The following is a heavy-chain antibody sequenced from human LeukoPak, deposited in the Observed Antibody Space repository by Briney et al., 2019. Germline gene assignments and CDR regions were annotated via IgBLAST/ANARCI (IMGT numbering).Heavy chain of an antibody. CDR3: TRWSGSYYS. Sequence: GGSLRLSCAASGFTFSTDAMHWVRQAPGKGLEWVSAISSNGRGTYYVNSVKGRFTISRDNSKNTVYLQMASLGTEDMAVYYGTRWSGSYYSWGQGTLVTVSS. J-gene: IGHJ5*02. V-gene: IGHV3-64*01. CDR2: ISSNGRGT. CDR1: GFTFSTDA. D-gene: IGHD1-26*01.